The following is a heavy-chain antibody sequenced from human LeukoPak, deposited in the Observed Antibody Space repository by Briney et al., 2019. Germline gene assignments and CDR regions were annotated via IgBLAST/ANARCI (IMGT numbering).Heavy chain of an antibody. CDR1: GFTFSSYG. Sequence: GGTLRLSCAASGFTFSSYGMSWVRQAPGKGLEWVSAISGSGGSTYYADSVKGRFTISRDNSKNSLYLQMNSLTTEDTAMYYCATDQGGFDPWGQGTLVTVSS. CDR3: ATDQGGFDP. J-gene: IGHJ5*02. CDR2: ISGSGGST. V-gene: IGHV3-23*01.